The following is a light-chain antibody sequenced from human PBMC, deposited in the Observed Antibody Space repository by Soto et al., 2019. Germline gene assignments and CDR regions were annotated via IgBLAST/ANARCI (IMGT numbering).Light chain of an antibody. CDR2: AAS. CDR1: QGISSW. CDR3: QHANSFPPT. Sequence: DIQMTQSPSFVSASVGDRVTISCRASQGISSWLAWYQQKPGKAPKLLIYAASSLQSGGPSSFSGSGSGTDFTLAISSLQPEDFETYYCQHANSFPPTVGQGTKVEIK. V-gene: IGKV1-12*01. J-gene: IGKJ1*01.